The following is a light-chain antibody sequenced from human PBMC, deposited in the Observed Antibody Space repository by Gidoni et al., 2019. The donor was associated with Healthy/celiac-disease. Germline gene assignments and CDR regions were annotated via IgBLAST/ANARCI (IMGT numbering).Light chain of an antibody. Sequence: DIVMTQSPLSLPVTPGEPASISCRSSQSLLHSNGYNYLDWYLQKPGQSPQLLIYLGSNRASGVPESFSGSGSGTDFTLKISRVEAEDVGVYYCMQALQTPPTFGGGTKVEIK. CDR2: LGS. CDR1: QSLLHSNGYNY. J-gene: IGKJ4*01. V-gene: IGKV2-28*01. CDR3: MQALQTPPT.